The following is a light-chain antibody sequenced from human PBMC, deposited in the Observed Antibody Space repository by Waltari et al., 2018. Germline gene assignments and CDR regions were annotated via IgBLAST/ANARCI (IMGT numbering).Light chain of an antibody. V-gene: IGKV1-39*01. CDR3: QQSLSIPFT. Sequence: DFQITHSPSSLSASVGNRVSITCRASRSIDSYLNWYHQKPGKAPYLLLFAASHLQGGVASRFSGSGSATDFTLTINGVQPEDFATYYCQQSLSIPFTFGQGTRLEIK. CDR2: AAS. J-gene: IGKJ5*01. CDR1: RSIDSY.